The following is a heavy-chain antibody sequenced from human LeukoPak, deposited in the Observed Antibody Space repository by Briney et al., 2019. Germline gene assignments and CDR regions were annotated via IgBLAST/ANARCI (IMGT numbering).Heavy chain of an antibody. D-gene: IGHD3-3*01. CDR3: ARGFQIYDLLSGNFDY. CDR2: MSRDEDNR. V-gene: IGHV3-30*01. J-gene: IGHJ4*02. Sequence: PGGSLRLSCAASGFTFSSYAIHWLRQAPGKGLEWVAVMSRDEDNRRYADSVMGRFTISRDNSKNTLYLQMNSLRAEDTAVYHCARGFQIYDLLSGNFDYWGQGTLVTVSS. CDR1: GFTFSSYA.